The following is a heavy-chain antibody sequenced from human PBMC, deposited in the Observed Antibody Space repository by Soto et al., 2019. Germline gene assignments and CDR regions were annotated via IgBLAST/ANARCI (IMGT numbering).Heavy chain of an antibody. V-gene: IGHV5-51*01. CDR1: GYSFTNFW. J-gene: IGHJ4*02. D-gene: IGHD6-19*01. CDR3: ARSYSSAWFGAEFDY. CDR2: IFPGDSET. Sequence: SGESLKISCKVSGYSFTNFWIGWVRQMPGQGLEWMGIIFPGDSETRYSPSFEGQVTISVDKSIATAYLQWSSLKASDSAMYYCARSYSSAWFGAEFDYWGQGTLVTVSS.